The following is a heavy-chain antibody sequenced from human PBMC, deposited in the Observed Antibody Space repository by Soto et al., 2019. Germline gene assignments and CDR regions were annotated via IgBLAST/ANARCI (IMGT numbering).Heavy chain of an antibody. CDR3: ARGVVGDSSGYYPGY. CDR1: GESFSCYY. Sequence: QVQLQQWGAGLLQPSETLSLTCAVYGESFSCYYYYWIRQPPGKGLEWIGEINHSGSTNYNPSLNSRVAISMDASKNQFSLKMSSVTAADTAVYYCARGVVGDSSGYYPGYWGQGTLVTVSS. J-gene: IGHJ4*02. V-gene: IGHV4-34*02. CDR2: INHSGST. D-gene: IGHD3-22*01.